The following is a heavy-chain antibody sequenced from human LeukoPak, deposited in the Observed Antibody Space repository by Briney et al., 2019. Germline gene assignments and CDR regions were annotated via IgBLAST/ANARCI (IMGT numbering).Heavy chain of an antibody. CDR2: IKADGSEK. V-gene: IGHV3-7*01. CDR1: GFTFRSYW. D-gene: IGHD3-22*01. CDR3: ARDLELVYYDSSGYDY. J-gene: IGHJ4*02. Sequence: PGGSLRLSCAASGFTFRSYWMAWARQVPGKGLQWVANIKADGSEKYYVDSVKGRFTISRDNAKNKLYLQMNSLRAEDMAVYYWARDLELVYYDSSGYDYWGQGTLVIVSS.